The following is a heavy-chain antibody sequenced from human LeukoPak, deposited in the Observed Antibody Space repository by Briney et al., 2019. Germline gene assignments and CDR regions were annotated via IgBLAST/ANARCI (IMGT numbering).Heavy chain of an antibody. Sequence: SVKVSCKASGYTFTNYAINWVRQAPGQGLEWMGGIIPIFGSSNYAQKFQGRVTITAGESTTTAYMELSSLRSEDTAVYYCARVTHTELSTWFDPWGQGTLVTVSS. CDR3: ARVTHTELSTWFDP. CDR1: GYTFTNYA. D-gene: IGHD5-18*01. J-gene: IGHJ5*02. CDR2: IIPIFGSS. V-gene: IGHV1-69*13.